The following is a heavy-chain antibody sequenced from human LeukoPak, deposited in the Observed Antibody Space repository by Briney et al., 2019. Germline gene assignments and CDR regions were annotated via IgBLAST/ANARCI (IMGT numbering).Heavy chain of an antibody. CDR3: ARVAAAGLSNWFDP. CDR2: INHSGST. CDR1: GGSFSGYY. Sequence: SETLSLTCAVYGGSFSGYYWSWLRQPPGKGLEWIGEINHSGSTNYNPSLKSRVTISVDTSKNQFSLKLSSVTAADTAVYYCARVAAAGLSNWFDPWGQGTLVTVSS. V-gene: IGHV4-34*01. D-gene: IGHD6-13*01. J-gene: IGHJ5*02.